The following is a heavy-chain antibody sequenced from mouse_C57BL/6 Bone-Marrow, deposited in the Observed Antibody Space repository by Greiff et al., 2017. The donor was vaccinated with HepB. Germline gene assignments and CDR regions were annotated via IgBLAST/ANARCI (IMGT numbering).Heavy chain of an antibody. CDR1: GYTFTSYW. D-gene: IGHD1-1*01. Sequence: EVQLVESGTVLARPGASVKMSCKTSGYTFTSYWMHWVKQRPGRGLEWIGAIYPGNSDTSYNQKFKGKAKLTAVTSASTAYMELSSLTNEDSAVYYCTSPFYYGTYFDYWGQGTTLTVSS. CDR3: TSPFYYGTYFDY. V-gene: IGHV1-5*01. CDR2: IYPGNSDT. J-gene: IGHJ2*01.